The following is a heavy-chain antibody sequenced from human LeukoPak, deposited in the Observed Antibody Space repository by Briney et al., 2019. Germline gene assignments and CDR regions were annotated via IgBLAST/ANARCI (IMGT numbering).Heavy chain of an antibody. CDR2: ISDRGNT. CDR1: GGSISGYY. J-gene: IGHJ4*02. V-gene: IGHV4-59*08. Sequence: PSETLSLTCTVSGGSISGYYWSWIRQPPGKGLEWIGHISDRGNTKYSPSLKSRVTISVDTSNNQFSLKLSSVTAADTAVYYCARQLSGFEKPYDCWGQGTLVTVSS. CDR3: ARQLSGFEKPYDC. D-gene: IGHD5-12*01.